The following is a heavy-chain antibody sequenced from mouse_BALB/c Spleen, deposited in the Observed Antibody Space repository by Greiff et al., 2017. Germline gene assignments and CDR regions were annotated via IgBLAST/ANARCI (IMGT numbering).Heavy chain of an antibody. Sequence: EVQLQQSGTVLARPGASVKMSCTASGYSFTSYWMHWVKQRLGQGLEWIGAIYPGNSDTSYNQKFKGKAKLTAVTSASTAYMELSSLTNEDSAVYYCTRSGYRYENYFDYGGQGTTLTAAS. D-gene: IGHD2-14*01. CDR1: GYSFTSYW. J-gene: IGHJ2*01. CDR2: IYPGNSDT. CDR3: TRSGYRYENYFDY. V-gene: IGHV1-5*01.